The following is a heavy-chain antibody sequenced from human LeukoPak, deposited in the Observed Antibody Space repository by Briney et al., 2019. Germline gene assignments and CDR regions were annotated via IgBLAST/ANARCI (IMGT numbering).Heavy chain of an antibody. CDR1: GFTFSNYA. CDR3: AKDPGGSWSV. V-gene: IGHV3-23*01. D-gene: IGHD1-26*01. Sequence: GGSLRLSCAASGFTFSNYAMSWVRQAPGKGLEWVSAISGSGDSTFYADSVKGRFTISRDNSKNTLYLQMNSLRAEDTAVYYCAKDPGGSWSVWGKGTTDTVSS. J-gene: IGHJ6*04. CDR2: ISGSGDST.